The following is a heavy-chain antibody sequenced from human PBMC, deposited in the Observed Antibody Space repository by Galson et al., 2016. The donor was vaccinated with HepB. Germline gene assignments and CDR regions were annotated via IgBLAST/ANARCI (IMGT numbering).Heavy chain of an antibody. D-gene: IGHD6-13*01. V-gene: IGHV3-53*01. CDR2: IYSGNST. CDR1: GFTVSSDY. CDR3: AKGAAAGTRYFDL. J-gene: IGHJ2*01. Sequence: SLRLSCAASGFTVSSDYMSWVRQAPGKGLEWVSVIYSGNSTFYADSVKGRFTISRDNSKNTVYLQMNRLRAEDTAVYYCAKGAAAGTRYFDLWGRGTLVTVSS.